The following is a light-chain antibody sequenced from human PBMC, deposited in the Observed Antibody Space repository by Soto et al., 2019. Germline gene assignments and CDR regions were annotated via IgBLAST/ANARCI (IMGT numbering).Light chain of an antibody. Sequence: DIQMTQSPTSLSASVGDRVTITCRASQDIRNFVAWYQQKPGKAPKLLIYPASTLQSGVPSRFSGSGSRTDFTLTINSLQPEDGATYSCQKYSSVPVFGPGTKVEIK. CDR2: PAS. V-gene: IGKV1-27*01. J-gene: IGKJ3*01. CDR3: QKYSSVPV. CDR1: QDIRNF.